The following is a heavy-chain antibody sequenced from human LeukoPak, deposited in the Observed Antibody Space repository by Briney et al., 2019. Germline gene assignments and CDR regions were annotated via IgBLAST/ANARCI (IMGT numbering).Heavy chain of an antibody. Sequence: SETLSLTCAVSGGSISSSNWWSWVRQPPGKGLEWIGEIYHSGSTNYNPSLKSRVTISVDKSKNQFSLKLSSVTAADTAVYYCAIFRRRYDILTGYGDNWFDPWGQGTLVTVSS. CDR2: IYHSGST. CDR1: GGSISSSNW. CDR3: AIFRRRYDILTGYGDNWFDP. J-gene: IGHJ5*02. V-gene: IGHV4-4*02. D-gene: IGHD3-9*01.